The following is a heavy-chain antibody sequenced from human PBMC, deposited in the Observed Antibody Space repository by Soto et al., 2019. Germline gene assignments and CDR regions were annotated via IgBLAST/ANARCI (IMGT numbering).Heavy chain of an antibody. Sequence: PGGSLRLACAASGFAFNRYYMSWVRQAPGKGLEWVGTVCQNASAKYTVDSEKGQCTISRDSAKNSMYVHMNSLRGEDTAVYYCARYCAYDSIYYCSSLRLDYWGQGTLVTVSS. J-gene: IGHJ4*02. D-gene: IGHD3-22*01. CDR3: ARYCAYDSIYYCSSLRLDY. V-gene: IGHV3-7*01. CDR1: GFAFNRYY. CDR2: VCQNASAK.